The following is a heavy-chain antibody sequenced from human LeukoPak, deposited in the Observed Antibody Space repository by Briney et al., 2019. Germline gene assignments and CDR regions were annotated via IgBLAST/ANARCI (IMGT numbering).Heavy chain of an antibody. CDR2: ISGSGGGT. Sequence: PGGSLRLSCAASRFTFSSYAMSWVRQAPGKGLEWVSTISGSGGGTYYADSVKGRFTISRDNSKNTLYLQMNSLRAEDTAVYYCAKDLFGDGYNSDYWGQGTLVTVSS. CDR3: AKDLFGDGYNSDY. D-gene: IGHD5-24*01. CDR1: RFTFSSYA. V-gene: IGHV3-23*01. J-gene: IGHJ4*02.